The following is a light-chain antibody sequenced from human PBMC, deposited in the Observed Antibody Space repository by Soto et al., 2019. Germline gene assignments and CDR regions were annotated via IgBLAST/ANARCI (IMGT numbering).Light chain of an antibody. V-gene: IGKV1-39*01. Sequence: DIQMTQSPSSLSASVGDRITITCRASQTVTNYLHWYQQKPGKAPNLLISTASTLHSRVPSRFSGNASATEFTLTISSLQPDDSATYYCQQSYSAPFTFGQGTRLEI. J-gene: IGKJ2*01. CDR3: QQSYSAPFT. CDR2: TAS. CDR1: QTVTNY.